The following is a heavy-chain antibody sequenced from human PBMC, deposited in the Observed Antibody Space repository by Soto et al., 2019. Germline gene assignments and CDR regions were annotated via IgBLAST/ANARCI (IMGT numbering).Heavy chain of an antibody. CDR1: GYTFTSYA. V-gene: IGHV1-8*03. J-gene: IGHJ6*02. CDR2: MNANSGNT. CDR3: AREKTSYGMDV. Sequence: GASVKVSCKASGYTFTSYAMHWVRQAPGQRLEWMGWMNANSGNTGYSQKFQGRVTITRNTSISTAYMELSSLRSEDTAVYYCAREKTSYGMDVWGQGTTVTVSS.